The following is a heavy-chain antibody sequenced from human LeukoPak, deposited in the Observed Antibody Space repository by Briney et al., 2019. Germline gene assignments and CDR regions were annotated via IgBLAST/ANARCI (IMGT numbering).Heavy chain of an antibody. J-gene: IGHJ4*02. Sequence: VASVKVSCKASGGTFSSYTISWVRQAPGQGLEWMGRIIPILGIANYAQKFQGRVTITTDESTSTAYMELSSLRSEDTAVYYCARDSKLFGELSVFFDYWGQGTLVTVSS. V-gene: IGHV1-69*16. CDR1: GGTFSSYT. CDR3: ARDSKLFGELSVFFDY. CDR2: IIPILGIA. D-gene: IGHD3-10*02.